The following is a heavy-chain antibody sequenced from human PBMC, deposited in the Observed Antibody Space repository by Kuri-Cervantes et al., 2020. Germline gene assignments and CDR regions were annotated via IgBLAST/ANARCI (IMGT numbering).Heavy chain of an antibody. V-gene: IGHV3-30*02. CDR1: GFTFSNYG. J-gene: IGHJ4*02. CDR3: VKGELELRWVCDY. CDR2: IRYDGTNK. Sequence: GESLKISCTASGFTFSNYGMHWVRQAPGKGLDWVAFIRYDGTNKYYTDSVKGRFTISRDNSKNTLYLQMNSLRAEDTAVYYCVKGELELRWVCDYWGQGTLVTVSS. D-gene: IGHD1-7*01.